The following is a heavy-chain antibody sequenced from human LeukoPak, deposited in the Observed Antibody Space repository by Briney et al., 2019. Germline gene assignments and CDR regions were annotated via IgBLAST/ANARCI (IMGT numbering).Heavy chain of an antibody. V-gene: IGHV1-8*01. CDR2: MNPNSGNT. CDR3: ARVLRYFDWLLYGPDALDI. Sequence: GASVTVSCKASGYTFTSYDINWVRQAPGQGLEWMGWMNPNSGNTDYAQKFQGRVTMTRNTSISTAYMELSSLRSEDTAVYYCARVLRYFDWLLYGPDALDIWGQGTMVTVSS. D-gene: IGHD3-9*01. J-gene: IGHJ3*02. CDR1: GYTFTSYD.